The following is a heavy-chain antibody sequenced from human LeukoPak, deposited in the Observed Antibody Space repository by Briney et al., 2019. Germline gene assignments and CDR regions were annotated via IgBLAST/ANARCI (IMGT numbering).Heavy chain of an antibody. D-gene: IGHD3-10*01. J-gene: IGHJ4*02. CDR3: ARRYGSGSPWDY. V-gene: IGHV4-59*08. CDR2: IYYSGST. CDR1: GGSISSYY. Sequence: KPSETLSLTCTVSGGSISSYYWSWIRQPPGKGLEWIGYIYYSGSTNYNPSLKSRVTISVDTSKNQFSLKLSSVTAADTAVYYCARRYGSGSPWDYWGQGTLVTVSS.